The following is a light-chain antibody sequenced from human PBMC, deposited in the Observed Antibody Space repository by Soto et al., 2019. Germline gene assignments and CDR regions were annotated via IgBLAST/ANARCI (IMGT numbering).Light chain of an antibody. CDR3: QQNNSYPYT. CDR2: AAS. CDR1: QGISSY. Sequence: AIRMTQSPSSLSASTGDRVTITCRASQGISSYLAWYQQKPGKAPKLLIYAASTLQSGVPSRFSGSGSGTDFTLTISCLQSEDFATYYCQQNNSYPYTLGQGTKLEI. V-gene: IGKV1-8*01. J-gene: IGKJ2*01.